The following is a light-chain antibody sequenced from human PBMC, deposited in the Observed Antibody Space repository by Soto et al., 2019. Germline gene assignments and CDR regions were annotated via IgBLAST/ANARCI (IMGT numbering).Light chain of an antibody. V-gene: IGKV4-1*01. Sequence: DIVMTQSPDSLAVSLGERATINCKSSQSVLYSSKNKNYLAWYQQKPGQPPKLLIYWASTREPGVPDRFSGSGSETDFTLTISSLQAEDVAVYYCQQYYSTPLTFGGGTKVEIK. CDR3: QQYYSTPLT. J-gene: IGKJ4*01. CDR2: WAS. CDR1: QSVLYSSKNKNY.